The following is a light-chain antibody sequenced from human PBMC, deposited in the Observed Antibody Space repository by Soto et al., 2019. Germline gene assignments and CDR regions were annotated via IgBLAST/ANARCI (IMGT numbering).Light chain of an antibody. J-gene: IGLJ1*01. CDR1: SSNIGAGYD. CDR2: RNN. V-gene: IGLV1-40*01. CDR3: QSYDSSLSAYV. Sequence: QSVLTQPPSVSGAPGQRVTISCTGSSSNIGAGYDVHWYQQLPGTAPKLLIFRNNNRPPGVPDRFSGSKSGTSASLAITGLQAEDEADYYCQSYDSSLSAYVFATGTKVTV.